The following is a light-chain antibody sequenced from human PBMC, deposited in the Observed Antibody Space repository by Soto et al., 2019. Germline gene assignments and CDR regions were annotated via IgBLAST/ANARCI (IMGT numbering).Light chain of an antibody. V-gene: IGKV1-5*01. Sequence: DIQMTQSPSTLSASVGDRVTITCRASQSISSWLAWYQQKPGKAPKLLIYDASSLESGVPSRFSGSGSGTEFTLTLSSLQPDDFATYYCQQYNSYSPWTFGQGTKVEIK. CDR3: QQYNSYSPWT. J-gene: IGKJ1*01. CDR1: QSISSW. CDR2: DAS.